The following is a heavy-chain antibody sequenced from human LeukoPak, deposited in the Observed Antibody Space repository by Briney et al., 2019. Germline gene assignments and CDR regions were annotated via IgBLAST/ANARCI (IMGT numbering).Heavy chain of an antibody. CDR3: ARVSRTAGATGFGYFDY. J-gene: IGHJ4*02. Sequence: SETLSLTCTVSGGSISSYYWSWVRQPPGKALEWIGYIYDSGSTNYNPSLKSRVTISVDTSKNQFSLKLSSVTAADTAVYYCARVSRTAGATGFGYFDYWGQGTLVNVSS. CDR1: GGSISSYY. V-gene: IGHV4-59*01. D-gene: IGHD6-13*01. CDR2: IYDSGST.